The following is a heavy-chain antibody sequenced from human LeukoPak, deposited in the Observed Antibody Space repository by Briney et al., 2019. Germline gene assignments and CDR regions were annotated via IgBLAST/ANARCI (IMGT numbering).Heavy chain of an antibody. CDR1: GFTFDDYA. CDR2: ISWNSGSI. CDR3: AKDSSSGWYSFDY. Sequence: GGSLRLSCAASGFTFDDYAMHWVRQAPGKGLEWVSGISWNSGSIGYADSVKGRFTISRDNAKNSLYLQMNSLRVEDTALYYCAKDSSSGWYSFDYWGQGTLVTVSS. V-gene: IGHV3-9*01. D-gene: IGHD6-19*01. J-gene: IGHJ4*02.